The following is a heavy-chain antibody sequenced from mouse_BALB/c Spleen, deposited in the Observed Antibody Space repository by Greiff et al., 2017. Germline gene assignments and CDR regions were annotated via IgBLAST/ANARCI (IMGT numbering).Heavy chain of an antibody. CDR2: ISSGSSTI. J-gene: IGHJ1*01. V-gene: IGHV5-17*02. Sequence: EVQLVESGGGLVQPGGSRKLSCAASGFTFSSFGMHWVRQAPEKGLEWVAYISSGSSTIYYADTVKGRFTISRDNPKNTLFLQMTSLRSEDTAMYYCARKEYGNLPWYFDVWGAGTTVTVSS. CDR3: ARKEYGNLPWYFDV. D-gene: IGHD2-10*02. CDR1: GFTFSSFG.